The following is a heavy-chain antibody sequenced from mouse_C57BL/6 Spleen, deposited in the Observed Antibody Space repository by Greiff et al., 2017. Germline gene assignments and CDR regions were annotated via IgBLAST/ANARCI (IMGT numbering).Heavy chain of an antibody. CDR3: TRRRALSYGNYGDY. Sequence: QVQLQQSGAELVRPGASVTLSCKASGYTFTDYEMHWVKQTPVHGLEWIGAIDPETGGTAYNQKFKGKAILTADKSSSTAYMELRSLTSEDSAVYYCTRRRALSYGNYGDYWGQGTTLTVSS. CDR2: IDPETGGT. J-gene: IGHJ2*01. V-gene: IGHV1-15*01. CDR1: GYTFTDYE. D-gene: IGHD2-1*01.